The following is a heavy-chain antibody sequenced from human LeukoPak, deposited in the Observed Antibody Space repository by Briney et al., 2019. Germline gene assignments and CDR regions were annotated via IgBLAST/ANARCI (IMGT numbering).Heavy chain of an antibody. CDR2: ISGSGGST. CDR1: GFTFSSYA. V-gene: IGHV3-23*01. D-gene: IGHD6-13*01. J-gene: IGHJ4*02. CDR3: ARTLERYSSFFDY. Sequence: GGSLRLSCAASGFTFSSYAMSWVRQAPGKGLEWVSAISGSGGSTYYADSVKGRFTISRDNSKNTLYLQMNSLRAEDTAVYYCARTLERYSSFFDYWGQGTLVTVSS.